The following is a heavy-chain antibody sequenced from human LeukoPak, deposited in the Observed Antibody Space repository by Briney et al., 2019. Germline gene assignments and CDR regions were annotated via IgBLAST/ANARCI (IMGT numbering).Heavy chain of an antibody. D-gene: IGHD6-13*01. CDR2: ISSSGTTI. V-gene: IGHV3-11*01. CDR3: AGRAGYSHL. CDR1: GFTVSSNY. J-gene: IGHJ4*02. Sequence: PGGSLRLSCAASGFTVSSNYMSWVRQAPGEGLEWVSYISSSGTTIYYADSVKGRFTISRDNAKNSLYLQMNSLRAEDTAVYFCAGRAGYSHLWGQGTLVTVSS.